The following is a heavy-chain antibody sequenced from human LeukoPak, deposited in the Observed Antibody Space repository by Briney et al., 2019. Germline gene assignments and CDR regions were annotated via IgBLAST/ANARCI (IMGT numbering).Heavy chain of an antibody. V-gene: IGHV1-46*01. CDR1: GYTFTSYY. Sequence: ASVKVSCKASGYTFTSYYMHWVRQAPGQGLEWMGIINPSGGRTSCAQKFQGRVTMTRDTSTSTVYMELSSLRSEDTAVYYCARNVLRFFGPLMGADYYMDVWGKGTTVTVSS. D-gene: IGHD3-3*01. CDR2: INPSGGRT. J-gene: IGHJ6*03. CDR3: ARNVLRFFGPLMGADYYMDV.